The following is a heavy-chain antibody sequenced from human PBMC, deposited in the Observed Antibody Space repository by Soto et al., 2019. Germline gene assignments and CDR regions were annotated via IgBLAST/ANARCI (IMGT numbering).Heavy chain of an antibody. CDR2: ISYDGSNK. J-gene: IGHJ4*02. CDR3: AGAQSGSCLFDY. D-gene: IGHD1-26*01. V-gene: IGHV3-30-3*01. Sequence: QVQLVESGGGVVQPGRSLRLSCAASGFTFSSYAMHWVRQAPGKGLEWVAVISYDGSNKYYADSVKGRFTISRDNSKNTLYLQMNSLRAEDTAVYYCAGAQSGSCLFDYWGQGTLVTVSS. CDR1: GFTFSSYA.